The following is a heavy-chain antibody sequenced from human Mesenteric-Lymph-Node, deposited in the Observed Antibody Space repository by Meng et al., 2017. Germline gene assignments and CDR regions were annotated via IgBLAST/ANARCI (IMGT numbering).Heavy chain of an antibody. CDR2: ISSSGSTI. J-gene: IGHJ4*02. D-gene: IGHD3-22*01. Sequence: GGSLRLSCAASGFTFSSYEMNWVRQAPGKGLEWVSYISSSGSTIYYADSVKGRFTISRDNAKNSLYLQMNSLRAEDTAVYYCARGSYYDSSGYFVYLGQGTLVTVSS. V-gene: IGHV3-48*03. CDR1: GFTFSSYE. CDR3: ARGSYYDSSGYFVY.